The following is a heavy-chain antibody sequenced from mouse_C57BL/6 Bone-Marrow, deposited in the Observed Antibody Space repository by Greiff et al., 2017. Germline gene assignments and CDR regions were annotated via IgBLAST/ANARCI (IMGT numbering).Heavy chain of an antibody. J-gene: IGHJ4*01. CDR1: GFTFNTYA. V-gene: IGHV10-3*01. CDR3: VRGRDYYGSKDYAMDY. D-gene: IGHD1-1*01. CDR2: IRSKSSNYAT. Sequence: EVKLVESGGGLVQPKGSLTLSCAASGFTFNTYAMHWVRQAPGKGLEWVDRIRSKSSNYATYYADSVKDRFTISTDDSQCMLYLQKNNLKTEDTAMYYCVRGRDYYGSKDYAMDYWGQGTSVTVSS.